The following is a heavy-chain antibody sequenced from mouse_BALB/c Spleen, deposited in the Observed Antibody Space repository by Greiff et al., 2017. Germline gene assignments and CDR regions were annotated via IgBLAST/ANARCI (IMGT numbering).Heavy chain of an antibody. J-gene: IGHJ4*01. CDR1: GFSLTSYG. D-gene: IGHD3-3*01. CDR3: ARDSYGRFYAMDY. Sequence: QVHVKQSGPGLVQPSQSLSITCTVSGFSLTSYGVHWVRQSPGKGLEWLGVIWSGGSTDYNAAFISRLSISKDNSKSQVFFKMNSLQANDTAIYYCARDSYGRFYAMDYWGQGTSVTVSS. CDR2: IWSGGST. V-gene: IGHV2-2*02.